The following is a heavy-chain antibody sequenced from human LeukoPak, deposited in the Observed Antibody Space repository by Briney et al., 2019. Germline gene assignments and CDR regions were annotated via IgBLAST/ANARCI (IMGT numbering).Heavy chain of an antibody. V-gene: IGHV3-21*01. CDR3: ARERDEGFDY. Sequence: GGSLTLSCAASGFTFSSHSMNWVRQAPGKGLEWVSSFGTRSSSRYYADSVKGRFTISRDNARNSLYLQMNSLKAEDTAVYYCARERDEGFDYWGQGTLVTVSS. D-gene: IGHD5-24*01. J-gene: IGHJ4*02. CDR1: GFTFSSHS. CDR2: FGTRSSSR.